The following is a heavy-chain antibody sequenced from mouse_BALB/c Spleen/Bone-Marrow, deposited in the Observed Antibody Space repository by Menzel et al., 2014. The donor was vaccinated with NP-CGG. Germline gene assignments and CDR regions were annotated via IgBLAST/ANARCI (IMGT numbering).Heavy chain of an antibody. V-gene: IGHV1-4*01. CDR3: ARAAYYRYDEGARFAY. CDR1: GYTFTSYT. J-gene: IGHJ3*01. Sequence: VHLVESGAELARPGASVKMSCKASGYTFTSYTMHWVKQRPGQGLEWIGYINPSSGYTNYNQKFKDKATLTADKSSSTAYMQLSSLTSEDSAVYYCARAAYYRYDEGARFAYWGQGTLVTVSA. CDR2: INPSSGYT. D-gene: IGHD2-14*01.